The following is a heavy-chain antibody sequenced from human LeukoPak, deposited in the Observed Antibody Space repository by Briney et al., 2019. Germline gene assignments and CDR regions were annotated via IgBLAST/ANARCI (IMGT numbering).Heavy chain of an antibody. Sequence: SETLSLTCTVSGGSISSYYWSWIRQPPGKGLEWIGYIYYSGSPNYNPSLKSRVTISVDTSKNQFSLKLSSVTAADTAVYYCARHGKAVDSGNWFDPWGQGTLVTVSS. V-gene: IGHV4-59*08. D-gene: IGHD6-19*01. CDR2: IYYSGSP. J-gene: IGHJ5*02. CDR1: GGSISSYY. CDR3: ARHGKAVDSGNWFDP.